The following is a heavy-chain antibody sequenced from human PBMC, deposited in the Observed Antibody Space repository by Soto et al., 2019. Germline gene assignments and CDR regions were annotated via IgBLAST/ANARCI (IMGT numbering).Heavy chain of an antibody. J-gene: IGHJ5*02. CDR1: GGSISSSSYY. V-gene: IGHV4-39*01. Sequence: SETLSLTCTVSGGSISSSSYYWGWPRHPPGKGMEWVGSIYYSGRTYYNTSLKSRVTISVDTSKNQFSLKLSSVTAADTAVYYCAAAGYCSGGSCYSSRNNWFDPWGQG. CDR3: AAAGYCSGGSCYSSRNNWFDP. CDR2: IYYSGRT. D-gene: IGHD2-15*01.